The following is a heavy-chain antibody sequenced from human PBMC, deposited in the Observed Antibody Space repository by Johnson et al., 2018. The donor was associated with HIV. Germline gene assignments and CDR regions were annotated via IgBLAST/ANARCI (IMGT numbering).Heavy chain of an antibody. D-gene: IGHD6-13*01. V-gene: IGHV3-9*01. Sequence: VQLVESGGGLVQPGRSLRLSCTASGFTFGDYAMHWVRQVQGKGLEWVSGISWNSTNIGYADSVKGRFTISRDNAKNSLYLHMNSLRAEDTALYYCAKDPIKRQLVRDDAFDIWGQGTMVTVSS. CDR3: AKDPIKRQLVRDDAFDI. CDR2: ISWNSTNI. J-gene: IGHJ3*02. CDR1: GFTFGDYA.